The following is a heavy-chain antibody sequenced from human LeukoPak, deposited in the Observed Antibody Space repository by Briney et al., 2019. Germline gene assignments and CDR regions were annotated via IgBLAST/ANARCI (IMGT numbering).Heavy chain of an antibody. Sequence: ASVKVSCKASVYTFTSYGISWVRQAPGQGLEWMGWVSAYNVNTNYAQKLQGRVTMTTDTSTSTAYMELRSLRSDDTAVYYCARGPNSSGWYGYWGQGTLVTVSS. J-gene: IGHJ4*02. CDR2: VSAYNVNT. V-gene: IGHV1-18*01. CDR3: ARGPNSSGWYGY. CDR1: VYTFTSYG. D-gene: IGHD6-19*01.